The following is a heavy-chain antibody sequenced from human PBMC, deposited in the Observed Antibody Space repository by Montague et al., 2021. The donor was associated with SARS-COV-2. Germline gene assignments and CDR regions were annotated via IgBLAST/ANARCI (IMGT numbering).Heavy chain of an antibody. CDR3: ARDDFRWDFDC. J-gene: IGHJ4*02. V-gene: IGHV4-61*02. CDR1: GDPITSDVSY. Sequence: TLSLTCTVSGDPITSDVSYWSWIRQPAGKGLEWIGRIYTTGSTNYNPSLKSRLTISLYTSKNQFSLKLSSVTAADTAVYYCARDDFRWDFDCWGQGTLVTVSS. D-gene: IGHD2/OR15-2a*01. CDR2: IYTTGST.